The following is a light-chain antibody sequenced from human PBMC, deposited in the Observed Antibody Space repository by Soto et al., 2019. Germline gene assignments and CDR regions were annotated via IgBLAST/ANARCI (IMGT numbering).Light chain of an antibody. CDR3: QQYNNWWA. V-gene: IGKV3-15*01. Sequence: EIVMTQSPATLSVSPGERATLSCRASQSVNNNLAWYQQKPGQAPRLLIYGASTSATGIPSGFSGSVSGSDFTLSISRLQSEDLANYECQQYNNWWAFGQGTKVVIK. CDR1: QSVNNN. CDR2: GAS. J-gene: IGKJ1*01.